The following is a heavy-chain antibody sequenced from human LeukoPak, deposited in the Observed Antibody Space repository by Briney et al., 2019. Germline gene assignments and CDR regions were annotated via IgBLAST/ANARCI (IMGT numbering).Heavy chain of an antibody. CDR1: TSR. D-gene: IGHD3-22*01. Sequence: ASVKVSCKATSRISWVRQAPGQGLEWMGWIGSYGGDTYYAQKFQGRVTVTTDTSTSTVYMELRSLRSDDTAVYYCARNLWNFYDDSGYYRDFDSWGQGTLVTVSS. J-gene: IGHJ5*01. CDR2: IGSYGGDT. CDR3: ARNLWNFYDDSGYYRDFDS. V-gene: IGHV1-18*01.